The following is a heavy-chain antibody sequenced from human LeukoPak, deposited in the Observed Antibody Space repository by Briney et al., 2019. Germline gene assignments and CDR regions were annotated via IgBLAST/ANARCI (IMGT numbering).Heavy chain of an antibody. J-gene: IGHJ4*02. CDR3: ARQMYYYDSSGYDY. CDR1: GFTFSSYG. V-gene: IGHV3-30*02. D-gene: IGHD3-22*01. CDR2: IRYDGSDT. Sequence: PGGSLRLSCAASGFTFSSYGMHWVRQAPGKGLEWVTFIRYDGSDTYYADSVKGRFTISRDNAKNSLYLQMNSLRAEDTAVYYCARQMYYYDSSGYDYWGQGTLVTVSS.